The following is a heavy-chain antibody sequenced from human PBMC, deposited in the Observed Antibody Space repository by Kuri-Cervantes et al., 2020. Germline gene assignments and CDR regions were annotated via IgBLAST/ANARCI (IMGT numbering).Heavy chain of an antibody. CDR2: IIPIFGTA. V-gene: IGHV1-69*06. J-gene: IGHJ4*02. CDR1: GGTFSSYA. Sequence: SVKVSCKASGGTFSSYAISWVRQAPGQGLEWMGGIIPIFGTANYAQKFQGRVTITADKSTSTAYMELSSLRSEDTAVYYCARDRYCSGGTCQSELAHWGQGTLVTVSS. CDR3: ARDRYCSGGTCQSELAH. D-gene: IGHD2-15*01.